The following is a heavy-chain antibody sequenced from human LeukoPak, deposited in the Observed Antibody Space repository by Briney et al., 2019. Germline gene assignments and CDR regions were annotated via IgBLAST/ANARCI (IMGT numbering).Heavy chain of an antibody. D-gene: IGHD1-26*01. CDR2: IYPGDSDT. Sequence: LGESLKISCKGSGYSFTSYWIGWVRQMPGKGLDYMGIIYPGDSDTRYSPSFQGQVTISADKSISTAYLQWSSLKASDTAMYYCARLDASILGATESFDYWGEGTLVTVSS. CDR1: GYSFTSYW. J-gene: IGHJ4*02. CDR3: ARLDASILGATESFDY. V-gene: IGHV5-51*01.